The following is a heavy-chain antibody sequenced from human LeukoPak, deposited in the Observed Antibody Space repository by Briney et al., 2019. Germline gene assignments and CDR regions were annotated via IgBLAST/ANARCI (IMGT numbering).Heavy chain of an antibody. D-gene: IGHD6-19*01. CDR2: IRYDGGNK. V-gene: IGHV3-30*02. Sequence: GGSLRLSCAASGFTFSSYAVHWVRQAPGKGLEWVAFIRYDGGNKNYADSVKGRFTISRDNSKNTLYVQMNSPRGEDTAMYYCARVQGGGYRTADYWGQGTLVTVSS. CDR3: ARVQGGGYRTADY. J-gene: IGHJ4*02. CDR1: GFTFSSYA.